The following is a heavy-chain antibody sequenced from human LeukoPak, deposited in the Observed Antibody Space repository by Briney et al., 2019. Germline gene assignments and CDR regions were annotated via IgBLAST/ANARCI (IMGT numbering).Heavy chain of an antibody. V-gene: IGHV3-21*01. CDR1: GFTFSSYS. CDR2: ISSSSSYI. J-gene: IGHJ4*02. D-gene: IGHD2-2*01. Sequence: GGSLRLSCAASGFTFSSYSMNWVRQAPGKGLEWVSSISSSSSYIYYADSVKGRFTISRDNAKNSLYLQRNSLRAEDTAVYYCAREEGLSSTSCPFDYWGQGTLVTVSS. CDR3: AREEGLSSTSCPFDY.